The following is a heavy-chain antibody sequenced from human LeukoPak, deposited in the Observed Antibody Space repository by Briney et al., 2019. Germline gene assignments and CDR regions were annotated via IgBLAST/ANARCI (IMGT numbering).Heavy chain of an antibody. CDR2: IYYSGST. CDR3: ASERITMVREQRYFGY. V-gene: IGHV4-39*01. Sequence: PSETLSLTCTVSGGSISSSSYYWGWIRQPPGKGLEWIGSIYYSGSTYYNPSLKSRVTISVDTSKNQFSLKLSSVTAADTAVYYCASERITMVREQRYFGYWGQGTLVTVSS. J-gene: IGHJ4*02. D-gene: IGHD3-10*01. CDR1: GGSISSSSYY.